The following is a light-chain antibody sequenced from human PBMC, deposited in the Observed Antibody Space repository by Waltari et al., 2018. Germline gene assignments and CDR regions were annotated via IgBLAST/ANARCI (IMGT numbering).Light chain of an antibody. CDR1: QSVSDNY. J-gene: IGKJ1*01. Sequence: EIVLTQSPGTLSLSPGERATLSCRASQSVSDNYLARYQQKPGQAPRLLIYDASSRATGIPDRFSGSGSGTDFSLSIRRLEPEDSAVYYCQQYGRSTWTFGQGTRVEI. CDR3: QQYGRSTWT. V-gene: IGKV3-20*01. CDR2: DAS.